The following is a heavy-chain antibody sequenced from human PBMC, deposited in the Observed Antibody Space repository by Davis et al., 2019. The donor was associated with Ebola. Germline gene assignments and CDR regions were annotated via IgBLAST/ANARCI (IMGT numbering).Heavy chain of an antibody. V-gene: IGHV4-61*01. CDR1: GASVSTGIDY. J-gene: IGHJ4*02. Sequence: SETLSLTCSVSGASVSTGIDYWSWIRQPPGKGLEWIGYIYYSGSTNYNPSLKGRVSISADTSKNQFSLKLSSMTAADTAVYYCARQHTSGHMMLFDYWGQGTLVTVSS. D-gene: IGHD6-19*01. CDR2: IYYSGST. CDR3: ARQHTSGHMMLFDY.